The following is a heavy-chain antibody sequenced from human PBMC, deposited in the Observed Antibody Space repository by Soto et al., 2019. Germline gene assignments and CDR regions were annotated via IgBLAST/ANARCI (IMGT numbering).Heavy chain of an antibody. CDR2: ISGGGDSA. Sequence: EVQLLESGGGLVQPGGSLRLSCAASGFTFSSYAMSWVRQAPGKGLEWVSAISGGGDSAFYADSVKGRFTISRDNSKNTLHLQMNNLRADDTAVYYCAKVGESLWSPSDYWGQGTLVTVSS. CDR1: GFTFSSYA. D-gene: IGHD3-10*01. CDR3: AKVGESLWSPSDY. V-gene: IGHV3-23*01. J-gene: IGHJ4*02.